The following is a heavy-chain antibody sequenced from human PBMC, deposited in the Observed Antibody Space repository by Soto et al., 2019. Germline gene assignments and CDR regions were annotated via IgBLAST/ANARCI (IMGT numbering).Heavy chain of an antibody. V-gene: IGHV4-59*08. CDR3: ARGPYYDLIWNYYYMDV. CDR1: GGSISGHY. J-gene: IGHJ6*03. CDR2: MYYSGST. Sequence: QVQLQESGPGLVKPSETLSLSCSVSGGSISGHYWSWVRQTPGKGLEWIGYMYYSGSTNYNPSLKSRVTISVESSKIPFSLRLTSVTAADTAVYYCARGPYYDLIWNYYYMDVWGKGTTVTVSS. D-gene: IGHD3-16*01.